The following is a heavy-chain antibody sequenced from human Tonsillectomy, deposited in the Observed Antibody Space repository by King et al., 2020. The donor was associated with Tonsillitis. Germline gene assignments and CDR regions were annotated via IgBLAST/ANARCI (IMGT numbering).Heavy chain of an antibody. V-gene: IGHV3-30*18. Sequence: VQLVESGGGVVQPGRSLRLSCAASGFTFSTFDMHWVRQAPGKGLEWVAVISYDGSNKYYVDSVKGRFTISRDNSKSTLYLQINSLRAEDTAVYFCAKYLIDYYDSSGYFDYWGQGTLVTVSS. CDR2: ISYDGSNK. D-gene: IGHD3-22*01. J-gene: IGHJ4*02. CDR1: GFTFSTFD. CDR3: AKYLIDYYDSSGYFDY.